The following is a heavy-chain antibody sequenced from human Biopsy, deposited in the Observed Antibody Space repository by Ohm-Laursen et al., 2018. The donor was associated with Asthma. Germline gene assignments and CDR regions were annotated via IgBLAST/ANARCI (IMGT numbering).Heavy chain of an antibody. CDR2: IYYSGTT. CDR1: SGSGGYMRSGNYY. CDR3: VRGSSSWHHGPFHYYYGLDV. J-gene: IGHJ6*02. Sequence: SQTLSLTCSLSSGSGGYMRSGNYYWGWIRQPPGKGLEWIGSIYYSGTTYYNPSLESQVTVCADTSKNQFSLKLSSVTAADTAVYYCVRGSSSWHHGPFHYYYGLDVWGQGTTATVSS. D-gene: IGHD6-13*01. V-gene: IGHV4-39*01.